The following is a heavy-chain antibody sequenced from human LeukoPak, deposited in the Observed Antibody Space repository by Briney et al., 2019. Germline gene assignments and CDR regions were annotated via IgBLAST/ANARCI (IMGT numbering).Heavy chain of an antibody. J-gene: IGHJ5*02. CDR3: ARDRASIAARPGWFDP. D-gene: IGHD6-6*01. CDR1: GGSISSYY. Sequence: PSETLSLTCTVSGGSISSYYWSWIRQPAGKGLEWIGRIYTSGSTNYNPSLKSRVTMSVDTSKNQFSLKLSSVTAADTAVYYCARDRASIAARPGWFDPWGQGTLVTVSS. V-gene: IGHV4-4*07. CDR2: IYTSGST.